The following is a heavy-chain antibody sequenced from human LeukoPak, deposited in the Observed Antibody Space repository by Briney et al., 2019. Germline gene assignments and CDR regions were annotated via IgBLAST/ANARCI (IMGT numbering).Heavy chain of an antibody. J-gene: IGHJ4*02. CDR2: ISDSAVSP. CDR1: GFTFSTFA. Sequence: PGGSLRLSCAVSGFTFSTFAMNWVRQAPGKGLEWVSSISDSAVSPYYADSVKGRFTISRDNSKNTLYLQMNSLRAEDTATYYCAKAPDSSGFPSYFDSWGQGTLVAVSS. V-gene: IGHV3-23*01. D-gene: IGHD3-22*01. CDR3: AKAPDSSGFPSYFDS.